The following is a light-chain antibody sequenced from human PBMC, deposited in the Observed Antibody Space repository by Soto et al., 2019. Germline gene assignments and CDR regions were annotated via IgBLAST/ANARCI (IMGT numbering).Light chain of an antibody. J-gene: IGKJ1*01. CDR2: AAS. V-gene: IGKV1-39*01. Sequence: DIQMTQSPSSLSASVGERVTITCRASQTISSYLNWYQQKPGKAPKLLIYAASSLQSGVPSRFSGSESGTDFTLTISGLQPEDLATYYCQQTYKTPPWTFDPGTKVVIK. CDR3: QQTYKTPPWT. CDR1: QTISSY.